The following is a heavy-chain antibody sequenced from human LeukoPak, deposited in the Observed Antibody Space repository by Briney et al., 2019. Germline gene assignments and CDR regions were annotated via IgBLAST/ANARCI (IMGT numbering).Heavy chain of an antibody. CDR2: ISNSGSTI. CDR3: ARIYCSGGNCYPVFDS. J-gene: IGHJ4*02. D-gene: IGHD2-15*01. CDR1: GFTFRGYK. Sequence: GGSLRLSCAASGFTFRGYKMNWVRQAPGKGLEWVSYISNSGSTIYYADSVRGRFTISRDNAENSLYLQMNSLRADDTAVYYCARIYCSGGNCYPVFDSWGQGTLVTVSS. V-gene: IGHV3-48*03.